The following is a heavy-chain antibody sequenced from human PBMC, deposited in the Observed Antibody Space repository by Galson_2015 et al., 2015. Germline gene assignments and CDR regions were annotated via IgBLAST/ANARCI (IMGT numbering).Heavy chain of an antibody. J-gene: IGHJ6*02. V-gene: IGHV3-23*01. Sequence: SLRLSCAASGFTFSIYAMSWVRQAPGKGLEWVSAISRSGGSAYYADSVKGRFTISRDNSKNTLYLQMNSLTAEDTAVYCCANSRDYYYAMDVWGQGTAVTVSS. CDR3: ANSRDYYYAMDV. CDR1: GFTFSIYA. CDR2: ISRSGGSA.